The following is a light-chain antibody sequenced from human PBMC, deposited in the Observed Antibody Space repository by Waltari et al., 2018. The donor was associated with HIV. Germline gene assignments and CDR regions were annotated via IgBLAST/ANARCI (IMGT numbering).Light chain of an antibody. V-gene: IGKV3-15*01. CDR2: GAS. CDR1: QSVSSN. Sequence: EIVMTQSPATLSVSPGERATLSCSASQSVSSNLAWYQQKPGQAPRFLVFGASTRATGIPAMFSGGGSGTDFTLSISSLQSEDFALYYCQQYNDWPRTFGQGTKVEIK. CDR3: QQYNDWPRT. J-gene: IGKJ1*01.